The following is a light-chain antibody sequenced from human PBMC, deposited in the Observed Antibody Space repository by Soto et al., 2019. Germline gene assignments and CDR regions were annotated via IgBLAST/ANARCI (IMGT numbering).Light chain of an antibody. CDR2: GAS. Sequence: EIVLTQSPGTLSLSPGERATLSCRASQIVSRRYLAWYQQKPGQAPRLLISGASSRATGIADRFSGSGSGTYFTLTISRLEAEDFAVYYCRQYGSSPPTFGGGTMVEIK. J-gene: IGKJ4*01. V-gene: IGKV3-20*01. CDR3: RQYGSSPPT. CDR1: QIVSRRY.